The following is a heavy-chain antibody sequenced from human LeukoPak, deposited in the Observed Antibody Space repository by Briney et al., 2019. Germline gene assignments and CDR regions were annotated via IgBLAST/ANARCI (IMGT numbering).Heavy chain of an antibody. D-gene: IGHD3-3*01. Sequence: SETLSLTCTVSGGSFSSGSYYWSWIRQPPGKGLEWIGYIYYSGSTNYNPSLKSRVTISVDTSKNQFSLKLSSVTAADTAVYYCARLEWFGRWAFDIWGQGTMVTVSS. V-gene: IGHV4-61*01. CDR2: IYYSGST. CDR1: GGSFSSGSYY. J-gene: IGHJ3*02. CDR3: ARLEWFGRWAFDI.